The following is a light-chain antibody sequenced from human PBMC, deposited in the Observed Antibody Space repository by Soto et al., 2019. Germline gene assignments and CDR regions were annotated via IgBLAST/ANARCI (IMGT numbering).Light chain of an antibody. Sequence: EIVLTQSPLSLPVTPGEPASISCRSSQNLLHSNGYNYLNWYLQKPGQSPQLLIYLGSNRASGVPGRFSGSGSGTDFTLTINRVEAEDVGLYFCAQGLATQFNCGGETKVDIK. J-gene: IGKJ4*01. V-gene: IGKV2-28*01. CDR3: AQGLATQFN. CDR1: QNLLHSNGYNY. CDR2: LGS.